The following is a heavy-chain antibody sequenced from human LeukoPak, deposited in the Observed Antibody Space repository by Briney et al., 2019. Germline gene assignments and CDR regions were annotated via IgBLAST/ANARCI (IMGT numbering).Heavy chain of an antibody. CDR3: ARQGSSHVGSDY. D-gene: IGHD6-6*01. CDR2: INHSGST. J-gene: IGHJ4*02. Sequence: PSETLSLTCAVYGGSFSGYYWSWIRQPPGKGLEWIGEINHSGSTNYNPSLKSRVTISVDTSKNQFSLKLSSVTAADTAVYYCARQGSSHVGSDYWGQGTLVTVSS. CDR1: GGSFSGYY. V-gene: IGHV4-34*01.